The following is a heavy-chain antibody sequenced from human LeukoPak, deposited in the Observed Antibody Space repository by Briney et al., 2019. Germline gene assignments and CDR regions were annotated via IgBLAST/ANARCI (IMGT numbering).Heavy chain of an antibody. CDR3: AGEGNWNDGGDAFDI. J-gene: IGHJ3*02. Sequence: SETLSLTCAVYGGSFSGYYWSWIRQPPGKGLEWIGEINHSGSTNYNPSLKSRVTISVDTSKNQFSLKLSSVTAADTAVYYCAGEGNWNDGGDAFDIWGQGTMVTVSS. V-gene: IGHV4-34*01. CDR2: INHSGST. CDR1: GGSFSGYY. D-gene: IGHD1-1*01.